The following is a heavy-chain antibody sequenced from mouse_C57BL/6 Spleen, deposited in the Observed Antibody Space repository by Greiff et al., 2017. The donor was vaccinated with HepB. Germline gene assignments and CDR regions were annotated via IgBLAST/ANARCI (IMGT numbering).Heavy chain of an antibody. Sequence: EVKLMESGEGLVKPGGSLKLSCAASGFTFSSYAMSWVRQTPEKRLEWVAYISSGGDYIYYADTVKGRFTISRDNARNTLYLQMSSLKSEDTAMYYCTRVLYAMDYWGQGTAVTVSS. J-gene: IGHJ4*01. CDR1: GFTFSSYA. CDR3: TRVLYAMDY. CDR2: ISSGGDYI. V-gene: IGHV5-9-1*02.